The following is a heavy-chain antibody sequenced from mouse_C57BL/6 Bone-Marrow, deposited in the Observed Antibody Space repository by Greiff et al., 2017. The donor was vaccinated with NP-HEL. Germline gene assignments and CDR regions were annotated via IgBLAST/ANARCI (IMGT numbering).Heavy chain of an antibody. CDR2: ISNLAYSI. CDR3: ARLRHFAY. D-gene: IGHD6-1*01. J-gene: IGHJ3*01. V-gene: IGHV5-15*04. CDR1: GFTFSDYG. Sequence: EVKVEESGGGLVQPGGSLKLSCAASGFTFSDYGMAWVRQAPRKGPEWVAFISNLAYSIYYADTVTGRFTISRENAKNTLYLEMSSLRSEDTAMYYCARLRHFAYWGQGTLVTVSA.